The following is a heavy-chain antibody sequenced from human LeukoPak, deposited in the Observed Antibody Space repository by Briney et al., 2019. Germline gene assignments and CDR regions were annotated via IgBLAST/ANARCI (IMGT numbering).Heavy chain of an antibody. J-gene: IGHJ4*02. Sequence: PGGSLRLSCAASGFTVSNYWMSWVRQAPGKGLEWVANIKQDGSEKYYVDSVKGRFTISRDNAKNSLYLQMNSLRAEDTAVYYCARVRGWSGPFDYWGQGTLVTVSS. D-gene: IGHD6-19*01. CDR3: ARVRGWSGPFDY. V-gene: IGHV3-7*01. CDR2: IKQDGSEK. CDR1: GFTVSNYW.